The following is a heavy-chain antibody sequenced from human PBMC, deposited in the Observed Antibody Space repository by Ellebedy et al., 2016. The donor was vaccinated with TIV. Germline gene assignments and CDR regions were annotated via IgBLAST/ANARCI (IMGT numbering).Heavy chain of an antibody. CDR3: ARDMGGFYDY. CDR1: GFTFSSYA. V-gene: IGHV3-23*01. J-gene: IGHJ4*02. D-gene: IGHD3-3*01. Sequence: GESLKISXAASGFTFSSYAMSWVRQAPGKGLEWVSTISGSGSSTYYADSVKGRFTISRDNSKNTLYLQMNSLRAGDTAVYYCARDMGGFYDYWGQGTLVTVSS. CDR2: ISGSGSST.